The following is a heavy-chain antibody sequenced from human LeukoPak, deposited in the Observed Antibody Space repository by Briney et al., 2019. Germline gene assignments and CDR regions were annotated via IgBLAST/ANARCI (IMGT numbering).Heavy chain of an antibody. CDR2: ISGSGGST. V-gene: IGHV3-23*01. Sequence: GGSLRLSCAASGFTFSSYAMSWVRQAPGKGLEWVSAISGSGGSTYYADSVKGRFTISRDNSKNTLYLQMNSLRAEDTAVYYCAKDHYYDSSGYRPFDYWGQGTLVTVSS. CDR1: GFTFSSYA. CDR3: AKDHYYDSSGYRPFDY. J-gene: IGHJ4*02. D-gene: IGHD3-22*01.